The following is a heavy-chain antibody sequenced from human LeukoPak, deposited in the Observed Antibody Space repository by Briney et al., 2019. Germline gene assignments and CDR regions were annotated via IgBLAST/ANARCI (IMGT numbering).Heavy chain of an antibody. Sequence: ASVKVSCKASGYTFTGYYMHWVRQAPGQGLERMGRINPNSGGTNYAQKFQGRVTMTRDTSISTAYMELSRLRSDDTAVYYCASSILGDILTGYYIYAFDIWGQGTMVTVSS. V-gene: IGHV1-2*06. CDR1: GYTFTGYY. CDR2: INPNSGGT. CDR3: ASSILGDILTGYYIYAFDI. D-gene: IGHD3-9*01. J-gene: IGHJ3*02.